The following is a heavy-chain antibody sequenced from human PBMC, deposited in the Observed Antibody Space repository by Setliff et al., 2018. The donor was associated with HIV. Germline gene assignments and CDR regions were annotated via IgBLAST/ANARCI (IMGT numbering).Heavy chain of an antibody. J-gene: IGHJ6*03. V-gene: IGHV4-39*01. D-gene: IGHD3-10*01. CDR1: GGSITSSSSY. CDR2: MFYSGST. CDR3: ARQYYSSGNYYYYMDD. Sequence: SETLSLTCTVSGGSITSSSSYWGWIRQPPGKGLEWIGSMFYSGSTSYNPSLKSRVTISVDTSKKQLSLKLSSVTAADTAVYYCARQYYSSGNYYYYMDDWGKGTTVTVSS.